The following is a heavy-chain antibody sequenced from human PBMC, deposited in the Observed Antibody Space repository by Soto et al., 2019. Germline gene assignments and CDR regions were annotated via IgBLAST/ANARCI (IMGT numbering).Heavy chain of an antibody. J-gene: IGHJ6*02. D-gene: IGHD3-22*01. CDR3: AKFETYYYDSSPVPMDV. Sequence: GSLRLSCAASGFTFSSYAMSWVRQAPGKGLEWVSAISGSGGSTYYADSVKGRFTISRDNSKNTLYLQMNSLRAEDTAVYYCAKFETYYYDSSPVPMDVWGQGTTVTVSS. CDR2: ISGSGGST. V-gene: IGHV3-23*01. CDR1: GFTFSSYA.